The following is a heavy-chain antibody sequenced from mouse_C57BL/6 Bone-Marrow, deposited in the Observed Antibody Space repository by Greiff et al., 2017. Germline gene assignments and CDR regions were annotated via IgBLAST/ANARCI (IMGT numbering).Heavy chain of an antibody. V-gene: IGHV14-4*01. J-gene: IGHJ3*01. CDR1: GFNIKDDY. CDR3: TIIAY. CDR2: IDPENGDT. Sequence: VHLKQSGAELVRPGASVKLSCTASGFNIKDDYMHWVKQRPEQGLEWIGWIDPENGDTEYASKFQGKATITEDTSSNTAYLQLSSLTSEDTAFYYCTIIAYCGQGTLVTVTA.